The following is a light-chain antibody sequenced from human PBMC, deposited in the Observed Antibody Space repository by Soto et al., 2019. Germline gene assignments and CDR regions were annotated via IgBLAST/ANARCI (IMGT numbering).Light chain of an antibody. CDR1: QSVSSSY. V-gene: IGKV3-20*01. CDR2: GAS. J-gene: IGKJ1*01. Sequence: EIVLTQSPGTLSLSQGERATLSFRASQSVSSSYLAWYQQKPGQAPRLLIYGASSRATGIPDRFSGSGSGTDFTLTISRLEPEDFAVYYGQQYGSSPPTFGQGTKVEIK. CDR3: QQYGSSPPT.